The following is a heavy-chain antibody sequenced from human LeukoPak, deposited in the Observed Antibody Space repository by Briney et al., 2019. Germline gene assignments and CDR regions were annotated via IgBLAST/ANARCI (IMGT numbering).Heavy chain of an antibody. CDR1: GFTFSSYW. D-gene: IGHD3-3*01. CDR2: IKQDGSEK. Sequence: GGSLRLSCAASGFTFSSYWMSWVRQAPGKGLEWVANIKQDGSEKYYVDSVKGRFTISRDNAKNSLYLRMNSLRAEDTAVYYCARASRGYDFWSGPYYYYMDVWGKGTTVTVSS. V-gene: IGHV3-7*01. J-gene: IGHJ6*03. CDR3: ARASRGYDFWSGPYYYYMDV.